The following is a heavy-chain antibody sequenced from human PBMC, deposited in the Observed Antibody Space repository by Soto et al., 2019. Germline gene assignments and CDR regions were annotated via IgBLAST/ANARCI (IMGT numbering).Heavy chain of an antibody. CDR3: ARGPQRRFGGYKRLVYHGMDV. D-gene: IGHD5-12*01. Sequence: RSLTCAVTGVSFSDYYWTWVRLLPGKGLEWIGEISHSGSTSYKSSLMSQVTISIDTSKNPFSVKLGFVIAADTAIYYCARGPQRRFGGYKRLVYHGMDVWGQGTTVTVSS. J-gene: IGHJ6*02. CDR1: GVSFSDYY. V-gene: IGHV4-34*01. CDR2: ISHSGST.